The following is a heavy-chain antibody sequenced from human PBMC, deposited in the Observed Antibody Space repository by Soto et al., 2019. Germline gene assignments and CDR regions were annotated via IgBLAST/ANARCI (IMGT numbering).Heavy chain of an antibody. CDR2: IKTEGSHS. V-gene: IGHV3-74*01. CDR3: ARDRVYGSGSNDN. J-gene: IGHJ4*02. Sequence: QLGGSLRLSCVGSGFNFKDFWMHWVRQAPGKGLEWVSRIKTEGSHSSYADAVKGRFTISRDNAKGTVYLQMNSLRVDDTAVYYCARDRVYGSGSNDNWGQGTLVTVSS. CDR1: GFNFKDFW. D-gene: IGHD3-10*01.